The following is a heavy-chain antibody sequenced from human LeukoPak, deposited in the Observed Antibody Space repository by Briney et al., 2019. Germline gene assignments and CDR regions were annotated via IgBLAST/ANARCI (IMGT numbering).Heavy chain of an antibody. CDR3: ASLKYSYGQPDS. CDR2: ISSGSGYI. J-gene: IGHJ4*02. D-gene: IGHD5-18*01. Sequence: PGGSLRLSCAASGFTFSSYTMNWVRQAPGKGLEWVSSISSGSGYIYYADSVKGRFTISRDNAKNSLYPQMNSLRAEDTAVYYCASLKYSYGQPDSWGQGTQVTVSS. CDR1: GFTFSSYT. V-gene: IGHV3-21*01.